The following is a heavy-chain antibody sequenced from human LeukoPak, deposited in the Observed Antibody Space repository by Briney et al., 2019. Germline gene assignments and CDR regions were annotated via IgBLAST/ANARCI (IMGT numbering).Heavy chain of an antibody. V-gene: IGHV3-21*01. Sequence: TGGSLRLSCAASGFTFSSYSMNWVRQAPGKGLGRVSSISSSSSYIYYADSVKGRFTSSRDNAKNSLYLQMNSLRAEDTAVYYCAREGMVRGVIINWGQGTLVTVSS. J-gene: IGHJ4*02. CDR2: ISSSSSYI. D-gene: IGHD3-10*01. CDR1: GFTFSSYS. CDR3: AREGMVRGVIIN.